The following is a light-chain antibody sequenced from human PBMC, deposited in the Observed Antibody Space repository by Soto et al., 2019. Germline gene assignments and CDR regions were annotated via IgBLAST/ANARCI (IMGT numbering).Light chain of an antibody. CDR1: SSNIGTNY. V-gene: IGLV1-47*02. CDR2: CNE. CDR3: ATRDNSLSRWV. Sequence: QSVLTQPPSASGTPGQRVTISCSGSSSNIGTNYVYWYKQLPGTAPKLLIYCNEQRPSGVPDRLSGSKSGTSASLAISGLRSEDEADYYCATRDNSLSRWVFGGGTKLTVL. J-gene: IGLJ3*02.